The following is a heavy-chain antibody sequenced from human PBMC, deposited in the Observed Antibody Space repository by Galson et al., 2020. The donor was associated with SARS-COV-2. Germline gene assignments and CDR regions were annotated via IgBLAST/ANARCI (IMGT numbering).Heavy chain of an antibody. J-gene: IGHJ4*02. D-gene: IGHD2-8*02. CDR2: ISSGSNFI. CDR3: ARELSDGDYFDY. V-gene: IGHV3-21*01. CDR1: GFSFSSYS. Sequence: TGGSLRLSCAVSGFSFSSYSMNWVRQAPGKGLEWVASISSGSNFIYYADSVKGRFTISRDNAENSLYLQMDGLRAEDTSIYYCARELSDGDYFDYWGQGTLVTVSS.